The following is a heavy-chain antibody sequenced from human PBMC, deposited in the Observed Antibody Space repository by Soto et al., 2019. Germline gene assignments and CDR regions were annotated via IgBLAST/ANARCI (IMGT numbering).Heavy chain of an antibody. Sequence: QLVQSGAEVQKPGSSVKISCKASGGTFSSYVISWLRQAPGQGLEWMGGVITILGQAYYAPNLQGRVTITADVSTRTAYMELNRLTSADTAVYFCARVGGVGAPPGTDFWGQGTLVTVSS. V-gene: IGHV1-69*01. CDR1: GGTFSSYV. J-gene: IGHJ4*02. CDR2: VITILGQA. CDR3: ARVGGVGAPPGTDF. D-gene: IGHD1-26*01.